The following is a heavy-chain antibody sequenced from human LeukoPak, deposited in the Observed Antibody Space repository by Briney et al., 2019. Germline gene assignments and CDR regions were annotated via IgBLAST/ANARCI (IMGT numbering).Heavy chain of an antibody. V-gene: IGHV3-9*01. Sequence: PGGSLRLPCAASGFTFDDYAMHWVRQAPGKGLEWVSGVSWNSGSIGYADSVKGRFTISRDNAKNSLYLQMNSLRAEDTALYYCAKDRGGYFDNWGQGTLVTVSS. CDR3: AKDRGGYFDN. CDR1: GFTFDDYA. J-gene: IGHJ4*02. D-gene: IGHD3-10*01. CDR2: VSWNSGSI.